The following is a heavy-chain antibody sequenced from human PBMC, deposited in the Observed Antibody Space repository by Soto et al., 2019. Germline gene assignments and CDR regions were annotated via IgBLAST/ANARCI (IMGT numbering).Heavy chain of an antibody. V-gene: IGHV1-69*01. CDR2: IIPIFGTA. CDR1: GGTFSSYA. Sequence: QVQLVQSGAEVKKPGSSVKVSCKASGGTFSSYAISWVRQAPGQGLEWLGGIIPIFGTANYAQKFQGRVTITADESTSTAYMELSSLRSEDTAVYYWARVGTLYYSSSSGGKLHYWGEGTLVTVSS. J-gene: IGHJ4*02. CDR3: ARVGTLYYSSSSGGKLHY. D-gene: IGHD6-6*01.